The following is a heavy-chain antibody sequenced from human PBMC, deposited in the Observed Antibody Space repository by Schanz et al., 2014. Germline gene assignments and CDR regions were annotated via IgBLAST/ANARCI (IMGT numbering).Heavy chain of an antibody. J-gene: IGHJ4*02. CDR1: GFTFSSYA. V-gene: IGHV3-30*04. CDR3: ARHCGGDCYPY. D-gene: IGHD2-21*01. CDR2: ISYDGSNK. Sequence: QVQLVESGGGVVQPGRSLRLSCAGYGFTFSSYAMHWVRQAPGKGLEWVAVISYDGSNKYYADSVKGRFTISRDNSKNTLYLQMNSLRAKDTAVYYCARHCGGDCYPYWGQGTLVTVSS.